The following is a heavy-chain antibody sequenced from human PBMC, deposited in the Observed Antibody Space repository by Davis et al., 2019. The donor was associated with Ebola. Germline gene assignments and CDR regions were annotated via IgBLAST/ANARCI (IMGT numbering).Heavy chain of an antibody. CDR3: TRRQSSSWYSYYYYYGMDV. CDR1: GFTFSSYS. D-gene: IGHD6-13*01. CDR2: ISSSSSYI. V-gene: IGHV3-21*01. Sequence: GESLKISCAASGFTFSSYSMNWVRQAPGKGLEWVSSISSSSSYIYYADSVKGRFTISRDNAKSSLYLQMNSLRAEDTAVYYCTRRQSSSWYSYYYYYGMDVWGQGTTVTVSS. J-gene: IGHJ6*02.